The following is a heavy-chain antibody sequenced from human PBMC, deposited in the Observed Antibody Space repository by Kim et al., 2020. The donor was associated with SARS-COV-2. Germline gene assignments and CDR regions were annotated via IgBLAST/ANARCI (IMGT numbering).Heavy chain of an antibody. D-gene: IGHD3-10*01. Sequence: YAESVKGRLTIYRDNSKNTLYLQMNSLRAEDTAVYYWAKLVGYYGSGRPYWGQGTLVTVSS. J-gene: IGHJ4*02. V-gene: IGHV3-30*02. CDR3: AKLVGYYGSGRPY.